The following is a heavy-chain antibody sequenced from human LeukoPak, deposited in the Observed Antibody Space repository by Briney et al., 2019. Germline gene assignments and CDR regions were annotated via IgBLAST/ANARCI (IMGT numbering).Heavy chain of an antibody. D-gene: IGHD6-13*01. J-gene: IGHJ6*03. V-gene: IGHV4-4*07. CDR3: ARVRSHKVAAAGTFIYYYYMDV. CDR2: LHTSGST. CDR1: GASISTSY. Sequence: SETLSLTCTVSGASISTSYWSWIRQPAGKGLEWIGRLHTSGSTNYNPSLKSRVTVSVDTSKNQFSLKLRSVTAADTAVYYCARVRSHKVAAAGTFIYYYYMDVWGKGTTVTISS.